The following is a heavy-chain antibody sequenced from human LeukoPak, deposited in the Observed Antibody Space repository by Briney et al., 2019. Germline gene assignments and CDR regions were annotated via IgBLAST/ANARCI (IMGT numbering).Heavy chain of an antibody. CDR1: GYSISSDYY. J-gene: IGHJ4*02. D-gene: IGHD5-12*01. CDR2: ISHSGST. Sequence: SETLSLTCAVSGYSISSDYYWVWIRLPPGKGLEWIGTISHSGSTYYNPSLESRVTISADTSKNRFSLRLSSVTAADTAVYYCARTHGYGAYGPLAYWGQGTLVTVSS. CDR3: ARTHGYGAYGPLAY. V-gene: IGHV4-38-2*01.